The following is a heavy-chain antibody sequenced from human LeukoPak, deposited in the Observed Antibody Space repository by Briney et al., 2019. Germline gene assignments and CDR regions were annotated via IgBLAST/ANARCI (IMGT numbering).Heavy chain of an antibody. CDR3: AREQLAGFDY. D-gene: IGHD6-6*01. Sequence: GGSLRLSCAASGFTVSSNYMSWVRQAPGKGLEWVAVISYDGSNKYYADSVKGRFTISRDNSKNTLYLQMNSLRAEDTAVYYCAREQLAGFDYWGQGTLVTVSS. CDR1: GFTVSSNY. V-gene: IGHV3-30-3*01. CDR2: ISYDGSNK. J-gene: IGHJ4*02.